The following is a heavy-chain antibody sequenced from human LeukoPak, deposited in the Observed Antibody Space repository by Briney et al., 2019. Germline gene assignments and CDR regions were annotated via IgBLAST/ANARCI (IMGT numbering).Heavy chain of an antibody. D-gene: IGHD1-26*01. CDR2: IYYSGST. CDR3: ARERGSGSNGEWD. J-gene: IGHJ4*02. Sequence: SETLSLTCTVSGGSISSYYWSWIRQPPGKGLEWIGYIYYSGSTNYNPSLKSRVTISVDTSKNQFSLKLSSVTAADTAVYYCARERGSGSNGEWDWGQGTLVTVSS. V-gene: IGHV4-59*01. CDR1: GGSISSYY.